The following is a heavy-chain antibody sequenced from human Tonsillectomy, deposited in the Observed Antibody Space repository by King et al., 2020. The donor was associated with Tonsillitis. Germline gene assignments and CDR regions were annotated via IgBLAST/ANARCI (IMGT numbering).Heavy chain of an antibody. D-gene: IGHD1-26*01. Sequence: LQLQESGPGLVKPSETLSLTCSVSGGSTSSSRDYWAWIRQPPGKGPEWIGSIYYSGSTYYNTSLKSRVTISVDTSKNQFSLKLNSVTAADTAVYYCARHPSGSSDWDAFDIWGPGTMVTVSS. J-gene: IGHJ3*02. CDR2: IYYSGST. V-gene: IGHV4-39*01. CDR1: GGSTSSSRDY. CDR3: ARHPSGSSDWDAFDI.